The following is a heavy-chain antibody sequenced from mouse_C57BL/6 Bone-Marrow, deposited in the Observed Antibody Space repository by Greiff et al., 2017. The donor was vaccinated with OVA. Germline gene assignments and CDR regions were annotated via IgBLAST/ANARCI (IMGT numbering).Heavy chain of an antibody. CDR2: ISNLAYSI. J-gene: IGHJ4*01. V-gene: IGHV5-15*04. D-gene: IGHD1-1*01. CDR3: ARRGGSSSYYYAMDY. CDR1: GFTFSDYG. Sequence: EVKLVESGGGLVQPGGSLKLSCAASGFTFSDYGMAWVRQAPRKGPEWVAFISNLAYSIYYADTVTGRFTISRENAKNTLYLEMSSLRSEDTAMYDCARRGGSSSYYYAMDYWGQGTSVTVSS.